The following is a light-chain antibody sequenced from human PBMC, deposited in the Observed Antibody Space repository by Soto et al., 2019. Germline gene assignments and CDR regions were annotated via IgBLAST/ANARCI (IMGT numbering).Light chain of an antibody. V-gene: IGLV2-23*01. J-gene: IGLJ2*01. CDR3: CSYAGSSTSPGVV. CDR1: SSDVGSYNL. CDR2: EGS. Sequence: QSALTQPASVSGSPGQSITISCTGTSSDVGSYNLVSWYQQHPGKAPKLMIYEGSKRPSGVSNRFSGSKSGNTASLTISGLQAEDEADYYCCSYAGSSTSPGVVFGGGTQLT.